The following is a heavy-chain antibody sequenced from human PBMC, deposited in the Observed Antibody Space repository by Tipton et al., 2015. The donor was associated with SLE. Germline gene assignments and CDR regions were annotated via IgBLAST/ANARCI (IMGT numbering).Heavy chain of an antibody. V-gene: IGHV4-38-2*02. CDR1: LYSIGSGFY. CDR3: ARAPYCGADCHPDGFDI. D-gene: IGHD2-21*02. Sequence: LRLSCTVSLYSIGSGFYWDWIRQSPGKGLEWLGEINHGGGTNYNPSLKSRLTILIDTSKNHFSLNLNSVTAADTAVYYCARAPYCGADCHPDGFDIWGQGTMVTVSA. J-gene: IGHJ3*02. CDR2: INHGGGT.